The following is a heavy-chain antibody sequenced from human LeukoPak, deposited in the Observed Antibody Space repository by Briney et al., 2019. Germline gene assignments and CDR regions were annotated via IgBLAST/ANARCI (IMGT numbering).Heavy chain of an antibody. CDR2: INSDGSSI. V-gene: IGHV3-74*01. Sequence: GGSLRLSCAASGFTFSNYWMHWVRQAPGKGLVWVSRINSDGSSISYADSVKGRFTISRDNAKNTLYLLMNSLRAEDTALYYCVRDASLVVPASGFGYWGQGTLVTVSS. CDR3: VRDASLVVPASGFGY. D-gene: IGHD2-2*01. CDR1: GFTFSNYW. J-gene: IGHJ4*02.